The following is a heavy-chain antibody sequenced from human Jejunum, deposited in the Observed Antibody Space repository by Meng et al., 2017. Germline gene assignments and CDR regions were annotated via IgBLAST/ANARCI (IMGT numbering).Heavy chain of an antibody. D-gene: IGHD3-16*01. CDR2: FTGTTTST. CDR3: AKLTSL. J-gene: IGHJ4*02. Sequence: EVQLVEPGGGLLQPGGSLRLSCAASGFTFSSSSMSWVRQAPGKGLEWVSTFTGTTTSTYYADSVKGRFTISRDNSKNTLYLQMNSLRAEDTAVYYCAKLTSLWGQGTLVTVSS. V-gene: IGHV3-23*04. CDR1: GFTFSSSS.